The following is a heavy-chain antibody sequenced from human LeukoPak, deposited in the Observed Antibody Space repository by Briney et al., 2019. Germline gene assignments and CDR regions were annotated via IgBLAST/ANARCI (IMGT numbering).Heavy chain of an antibody. CDR3: AKGPSCSSTSCYKGPPDY. V-gene: IGHV3-23*01. J-gene: IGHJ4*02. D-gene: IGHD2-2*02. Sequence: GGPLRLSCAASGFTFSSYAMSWVRQAPGKGLEWVSAISGSGGSTYYADSVKGRFTISRDNSKNTLYLQMNSQRAEDTAVYYCAKGPSCSSTSCYKGPPDYWGQGTLVTVSS. CDR1: GFTFSSYA. CDR2: ISGSGGST.